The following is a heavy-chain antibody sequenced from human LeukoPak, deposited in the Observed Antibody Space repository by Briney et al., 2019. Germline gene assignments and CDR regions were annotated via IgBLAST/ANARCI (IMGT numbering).Heavy chain of an antibody. CDR2: IYPGDSDT. CDR3: ARIGHDWNYAFDY. J-gene: IGHJ4*02. Sequence: GESLKISCKGSGYTLTSYWVGWVRQMPGKGLEWMGLIYPGDSDTRYSPSLQGQVTISADKSISTAYLQWSSLKASDTAIYYCARIGHDWNYAFDYWGQGTLVTVSS. V-gene: IGHV5-51*01. CDR1: GYTLTSYW. D-gene: IGHD1-7*01.